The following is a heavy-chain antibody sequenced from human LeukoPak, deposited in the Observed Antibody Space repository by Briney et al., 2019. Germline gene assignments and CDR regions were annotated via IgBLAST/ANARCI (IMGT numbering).Heavy chain of an antibody. CDR3: AKAHSGSYYSGIN. J-gene: IGHJ4*02. V-gene: IGHV3-23*01. CDR2: ISGSGGIT. CDR1: GFTFSSYA. D-gene: IGHD1-26*01. Sequence: PGGSLRLSCAASGFTFSSYAMNWVRHAPGKWLEWVSSISGSGGITDYADYVKGRFTISRDNSKNTLNLQMSSLRAEDTAVYYCAKAHSGSYYSGINWGQGTLVTVSS.